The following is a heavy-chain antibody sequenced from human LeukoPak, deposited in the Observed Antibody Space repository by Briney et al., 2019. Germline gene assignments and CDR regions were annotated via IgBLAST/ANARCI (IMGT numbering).Heavy chain of an antibody. CDR3: AREGWFGELSHWFDP. CDR2: IYYSGST. V-gene: IGHV4-30-4*01. CDR1: GGSISSGDYY. Sequence: SQTLSLTCTVSGGSISSGDYYWSWIRQPPGKGLEWIGYIYYSGSTYYNPSLKSRVTISVDMSKNQFSLKLNSVTAADTAVYYCAREGWFGELSHWFDPWGQGTLVTVSS. J-gene: IGHJ5*02. D-gene: IGHD3-10*01.